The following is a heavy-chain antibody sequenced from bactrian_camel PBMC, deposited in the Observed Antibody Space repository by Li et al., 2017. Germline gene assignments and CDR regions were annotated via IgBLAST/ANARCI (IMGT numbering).Heavy chain of an antibody. CDR3: VRATRGLYP. J-gene: IGHJ6*01. D-gene: IGHD2*01. CDR2: IYTGGGST. CDR1: GFTFGSYY. V-gene: IGHV3-2*01. Sequence: HVQLVESGGALEQPGSSLTLSCEASGFTFGSYYMSWVSQAPGKGLEWVSSIYTGGGSTYYADSVKGRFTISRDNAKNTVYLQMNSLEGEDTAEYYCVRATRGLYPWGQGTQVTVS.